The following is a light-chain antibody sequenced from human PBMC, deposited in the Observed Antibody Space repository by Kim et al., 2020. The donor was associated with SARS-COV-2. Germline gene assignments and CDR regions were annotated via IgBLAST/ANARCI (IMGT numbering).Light chain of an antibody. CDR1: KLGDKY. V-gene: IGLV3-1*01. CDR3: QAWESTWV. J-gene: IGLJ3*02. CDR2: QDS. Sequence: SYELTQPPSVSVSPGQTASITCSGDKLGDKYACWYQQKPGQSPVLVIYQDSKRPSGIPERFSGSNSGNTATLTISGTQAMDEADYYCQAWESTWVFGGGTKLTVL.